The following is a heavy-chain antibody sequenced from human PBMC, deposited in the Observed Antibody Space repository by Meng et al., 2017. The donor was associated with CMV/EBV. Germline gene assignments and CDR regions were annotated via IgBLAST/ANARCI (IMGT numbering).Heavy chain of an antibody. V-gene: IGHV4-59*01. Sequence: SETLSLTCTVSGGSFSSYYWSWIRQPPGKGLEWIGYIYYSGSTNYNPSLKSRVTISVDTSKNQFSLKLSSVAAADTAVYYCAKDTIFRSLDYWGHGTLVTVSS. CDR2: IYYSGST. D-gene: IGHD3-3*01. J-gene: IGHJ4*01. CDR3: AKDTIFRSLDY. CDR1: GGSFSSYY.